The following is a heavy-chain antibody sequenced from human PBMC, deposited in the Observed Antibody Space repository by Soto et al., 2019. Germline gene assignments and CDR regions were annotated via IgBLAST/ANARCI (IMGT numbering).Heavy chain of an antibody. CDR1: GGSVSSGSYY. V-gene: IGHV4-61*01. D-gene: IGHD6-13*01. J-gene: IGHJ3*02. Sequence: SETLSLTCTVSGGSVSSGSYYWSWIRQPPGKGLEWIGYIYYSGSTNYNPSLKSRVTISVDTSKNQFSLKLSSVTAADTAVYYCASASGRIEADGHDAFDIWGQGTMVTVSS. CDR2: IYYSGST. CDR3: ASASGRIEADGHDAFDI.